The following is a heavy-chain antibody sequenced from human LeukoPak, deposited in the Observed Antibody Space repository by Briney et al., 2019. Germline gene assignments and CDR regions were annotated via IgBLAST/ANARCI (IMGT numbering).Heavy chain of an antibody. CDR3: ARIIVGAAADYFDY. V-gene: IGHV3-21*04. Sequence: PGGSLRLSCAASGFTFSSYSMNWVRQAPGKGLEWVSSISSSSSYIYYADSVKGRFTISRDNSKNTLYLQMNSLRAEDTALYYCARIIVGAAADYFDYWGQGTLVTVSS. D-gene: IGHD1-26*01. J-gene: IGHJ4*02. CDR1: GFTFSSYS. CDR2: ISSSSSYI.